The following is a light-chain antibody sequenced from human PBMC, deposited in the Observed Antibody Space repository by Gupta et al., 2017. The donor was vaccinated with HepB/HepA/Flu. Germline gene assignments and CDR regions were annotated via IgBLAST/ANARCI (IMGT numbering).Light chain of an antibody. CDR1: ENINTW. CDR2: EAS. V-gene: IGKV1-5*03. J-gene: IGKJ5*01. CDR3: RQQCGSPLA. Sequence: DIQVTQSPSTLSASVGDRVTITCRASENINTWMAWYQQKPGKAPDLLIYEASNLVSGVPSRFSGSRYGTEFTLTIISLLPDDFGSYYCRQQCGSPLAFGQGTRLEIK.